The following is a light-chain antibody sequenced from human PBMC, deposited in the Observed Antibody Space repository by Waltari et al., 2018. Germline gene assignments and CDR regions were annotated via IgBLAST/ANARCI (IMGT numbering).Light chain of an antibody. Sequence: DIVMTQSPLSLPVTPGEPASISCRSSQSLLHSNGYNYLDWYLQKPGQSPQLLIYLGSNRASGVPDRFSGSGSGTDFTLKISRVEAEDGGVYYCMQALQTRTFGQGTRLEIK. J-gene: IGKJ5*01. CDR2: LGS. CDR1: QSLLHSNGYNY. CDR3: MQALQTRT. V-gene: IGKV2-28*01.